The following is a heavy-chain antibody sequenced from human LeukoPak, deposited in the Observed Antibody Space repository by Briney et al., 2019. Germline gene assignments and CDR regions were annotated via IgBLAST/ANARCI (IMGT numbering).Heavy chain of an antibody. J-gene: IGHJ4*02. V-gene: IGHV4-59*08. D-gene: IGHD5-24*01. CDR3: ARHGGYNSPAIH. Sequence: SETLSLTCTVSGGSISSYYWSWIRQPPGKGLEWIGYIYCSGSTNYNPSLKSRVTISVDTSKNQFSLKLSSVTAADTAVYYCARHGGYNSPAIHWGRGILVTVSS. CDR1: GGSISSYY. CDR2: IYCSGST.